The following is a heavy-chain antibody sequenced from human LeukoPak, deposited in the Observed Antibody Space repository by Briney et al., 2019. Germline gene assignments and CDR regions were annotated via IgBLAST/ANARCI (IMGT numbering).Heavy chain of an antibody. D-gene: IGHD3-22*01. J-gene: IGHJ4*02. Sequence: PGGSLRLSCATSGFTFSGSAIHWVRQASGKGLEWAGRIRSKANSYATTDVASVKGRFTISRDDSKNTAYLEMSSLKTEDTAVYYCTRPSYDSSVSGVVYWGQGTLVTVSS. V-gene: IGHV3-73*01. CDR3: TRPSYDSSVSGVVY. CDR1: GFTFSGSA. CDR2: IRSKANSYAT.